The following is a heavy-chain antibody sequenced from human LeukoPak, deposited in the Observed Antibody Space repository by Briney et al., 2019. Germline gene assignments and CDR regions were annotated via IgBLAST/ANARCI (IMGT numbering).Heavy chain of an antibody. D-gene: IGHD6-6*01. J-gene: IGHJ5*01. CDR1: GSIFTKYG. CDR3: ARVSGSIVARSAWFDS. CDR2: ISAYDGYT. V-gene: IGHV1-18*01. Sequence: GASEKLSCKASGSIFTKYGFTWVRQAPGQGLEWMGWISAYDGYTNHAQKFQGRVTMTTYVSTSTAYMELRSLRSDDTAVYYCARVSGSIVARSAWFDSWGQGTLVTVSS.